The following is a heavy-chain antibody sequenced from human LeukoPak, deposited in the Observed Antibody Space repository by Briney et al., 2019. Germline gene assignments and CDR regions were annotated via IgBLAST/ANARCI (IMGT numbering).Heavy chain of an antibody. CDR1: GGSFSGYY. Sequence: SETLSLTCAVYGGSFSGYYWSWIRQPPGKGLEWIGEINHSGSTNYNPSLKSRVTISVDTSKNQFSLKLSSVTAADTAVYYCARDPYSGYYGDQYYYYMDVWGKGTTVTISS. CDR2: INHSGST. J-gene: IGHJ6*03. D-gene: IGHD1-26*01. V-gene: IGHV4-34*01. CDR3: ARDPYSGYYGDQYYYYMDV.